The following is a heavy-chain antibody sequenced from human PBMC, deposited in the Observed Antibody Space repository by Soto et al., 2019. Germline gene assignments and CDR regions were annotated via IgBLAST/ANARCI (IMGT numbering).Heavy chain of an antibody. CDR3: ARDIVVVVAATEAFDI. J-gene: IGHJ3*02. V-gene: IGHV4-39*01. D-gene: IGHD2-15*01. CDR2: IYYSGST. Sequence: SETLSLTCTVSGGSISISSYYWGWIRQPPGKGLEWIGSIYYSGSTYYNPSLKSRVTISVDTSKNQFSLKLSSVTAADTAVYYCARDIVVVVAATEAFDIWGQGTMVTVSS. CDR1: GGSISISSYY.